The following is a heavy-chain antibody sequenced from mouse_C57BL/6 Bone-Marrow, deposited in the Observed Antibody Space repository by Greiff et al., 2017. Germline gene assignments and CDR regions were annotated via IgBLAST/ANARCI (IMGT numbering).Heavy chain of an antibody. D-gene: IGHD2-2*01. J-gene: IGHJ2*01. CDR1: GYTFSRYA. CDR2: ISDGGSYT. Sequence: EVQLVESGGGLVKPGGSLKLSCAASGYTFSRYAMSWVRQTTETMLEWVATISDGGSYTYYPDNVKGRFTISRDNAKNNLYRQMSHLESEDTAMDYCASGSNGYGVGFDKWGQGTTLTVSS. V-gene: IGHV5-4*01. CDR3: ASGSNGYGVGFDK.